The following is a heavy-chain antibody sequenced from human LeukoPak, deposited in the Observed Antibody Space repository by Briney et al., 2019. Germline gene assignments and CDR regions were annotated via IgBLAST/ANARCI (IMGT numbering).Heavy chain of an antibody. CDR3: ARVPRGAVTDYFDY. V-gene: IGHV3-21*01. CDR2: ISSSSSYI. Sequence: GGSLRLSCAASGFTFSNYAMSWVRQAPGKGLEWVSSISSSSSYIYYADSVKGRFTISRDNAKNSLYLQMNSLRAEDTAVYYCARVPRGAVTDYFDYWGQGTLVTVSS. J-gene: IGHJ4*02. D-gene: IGHD2-21*02. CDR1: GFTFSNYA.